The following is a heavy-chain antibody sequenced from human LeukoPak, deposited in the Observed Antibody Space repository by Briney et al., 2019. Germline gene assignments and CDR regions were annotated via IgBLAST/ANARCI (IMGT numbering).Heavy chain of an antibody. CDR2: ISSSGGNI. CDR3: ARLYSSSSGRALDY. V-gene: IGHV3-48*03. Sequence: GGCLRLSCAASGFTFSSYEMNWVRQAPGKGLEWVSYISSSGGNIYYADSVKGRFTISRDNAKNSLFLQMNSLRAEDTAVYYCARLYSSSSGRALDYWGQGTLVTVSS. J-gene: IGHJ4*02. CDR1: GFTFSSYE. D-gene: IGHD6-6*01.